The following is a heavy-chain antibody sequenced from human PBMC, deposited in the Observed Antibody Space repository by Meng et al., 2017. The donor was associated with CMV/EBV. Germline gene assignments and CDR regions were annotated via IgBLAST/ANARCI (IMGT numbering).Heavy chain of an antibody. CDR1: GFTFRTYN. CDR2: ITSSSDYV. D-gene: IGHD2-21*01. V-gene: IGHV3-21*01. Sequence: GESLKISCAASGFTFRTYNMNWVRQAPGKGLEWVSSITSSSDYVRYAGSVKGRFTISRDNAKNALYLQMNSLRAEDTAVYYCAKVSSGGCGGDCYSYYYYGMDVWGRGTTVTVSS. CDR3: AKVSSGGCGGDCYSYYYYGMDV. J-gene: IGHJ6*02.